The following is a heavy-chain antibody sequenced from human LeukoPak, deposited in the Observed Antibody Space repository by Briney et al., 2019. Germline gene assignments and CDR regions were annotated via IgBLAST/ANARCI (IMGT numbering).Heavy chain of an antibody. CDR2: IETDGTGA. CDR3: VRGGFNGN. Sequence: GGSLRLSCIASGFTFSGDRMHWVRQVSGKGLVWVSRIETDGTGAVYADAVEGRFTISRDNAKNTLYLQMNSLRVEDTAVYYCVRGGFNGNWGQGTLVTVSS. J-gene: IGHJ4*02. CDR1: GFTFSGDR. D-gene: IGHD2-8*01. V-gene: IGHV3-74*03.